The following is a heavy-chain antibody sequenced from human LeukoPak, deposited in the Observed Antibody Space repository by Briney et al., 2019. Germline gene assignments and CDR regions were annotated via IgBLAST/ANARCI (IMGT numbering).Heavy chain of an antibody. CDR3: AKGRVITMIVVVTTPFDY. D-gene: IGHD3-22*01. CDR1: GFTFSSYA. CDR2: ISGSGGST. Sequence: PGGSLRLSCAASGFTFSSYAMSWLRQAPGKGLEWVSAISGSGGSTYYADSVKGRFTISRDNSKNTLYLQMNSLRAEDTAVYYCAKGRVITMIVVVTTPFDYWGQGTLVTVSS. V-gene: IGHV3-23*01. J-gene: IGHJ4*02.